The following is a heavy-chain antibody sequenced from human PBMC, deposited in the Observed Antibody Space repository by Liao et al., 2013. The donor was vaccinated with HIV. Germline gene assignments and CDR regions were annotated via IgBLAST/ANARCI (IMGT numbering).Heavy chain of an antibody. CDR3: ARIRFNYESSGYSYYFDY. CDR1: GGSISSGMYY. V-gene: IGHV4-30-4*08. CDR2: IYYSGDT. J-gene: IGHJ4*02. D-gene: IGHD3-22*01. Sequence: QVQLQESGPGLVKPSQTLSLSCTVSGGSISSGMYYWSWVRQPPGKGLEWIGYIYYSGDTSYNPSLQSRVTMSVDTSKNQFSLRLSSLTAADTAVYFCARIRFNYESSGYSYYFDYWGQGTLVTVSS.